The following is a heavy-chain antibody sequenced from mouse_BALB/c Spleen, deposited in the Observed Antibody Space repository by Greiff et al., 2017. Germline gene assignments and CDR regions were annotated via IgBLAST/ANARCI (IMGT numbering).Heavy chain of an antibody. D-gene: IGHD2-4*01. CDR2: ISSGSSTI. V-gene: IGHV5-17*02. CDR1: GFTFSSFG. J-gene: IGHJ3*01. CDR3: ARSGDYDGGFAY. Sequence: EVHLVESGGGLVQPGGSRKLSCAASGFTFSSFGMHWVRQAPEKGLEWVAYISSGSSTIYYADTVKGRFTSSRDNPKNTLFLQMTSLRSEDTAMYYCARSGDYDGGFAYWGQGTLVTVSA.